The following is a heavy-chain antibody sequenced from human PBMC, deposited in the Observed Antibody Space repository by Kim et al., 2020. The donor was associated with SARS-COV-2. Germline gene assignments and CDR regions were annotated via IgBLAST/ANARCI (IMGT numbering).Heavy chain of an antibody. V-gene: IGHV3-7*01. CDR1: GFTFSSAW. D-gene: IGHD1-7*01. J-gene: IGHJ4*02. CDR2: LNPDGSGK. CDR3: ARGTWTGTTSVFDF. Sequence: GGSLRLSCTASGFTFSSAWMNWLRLAPAKGLEWVANLNPDGSGKYYLDSVRGRFTISRDNADNSLYLQMDSLRAEDTAMYYCARGTWTGTTSVFDFWGQG.